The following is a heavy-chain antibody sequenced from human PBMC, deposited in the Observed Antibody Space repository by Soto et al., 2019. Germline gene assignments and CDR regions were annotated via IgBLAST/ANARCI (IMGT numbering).Heavy chain of an antibody. V-gene: IGHV4-61*01. CDR3: ARGPDY. J-gene: IGHJ4*02. Sequence: QVQLQESGPGLVQPSETLSLTCTVSGGSVSSGSYYWSWIRQPPGKGLEWIGYISNSGSTNYNPSLKSRVTISVATSKNQFSLRLSSVTAADTAVYYCARGPDYWGQGTLVTVSS. CDR2: ISNSGST. CDR1: GGSVSSGSYY.